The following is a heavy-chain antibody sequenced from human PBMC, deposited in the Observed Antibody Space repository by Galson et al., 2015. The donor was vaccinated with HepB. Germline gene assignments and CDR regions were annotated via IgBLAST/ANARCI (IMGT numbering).Heavy chain of an antibody. J-gene: IGHJ6*02. V-gene: IGHV3-7*01. CDR2: IRQDGSEK. D-gene: IGHD6-13*01. CDR1: GFTFSSYW. CDR3: ARGQYTSSWYGGNQEYGMDV. Sequence: SLRLSCAASGFTFSSYWMSWVRQAPEKGLEWVANIRQDGSEKYYVDSVKGRFTISRDNAKNSLFLQVNSLRAEDTAVYYCARGQYTSSWYGGNQEYGMDVWGHGTTVTVSS.